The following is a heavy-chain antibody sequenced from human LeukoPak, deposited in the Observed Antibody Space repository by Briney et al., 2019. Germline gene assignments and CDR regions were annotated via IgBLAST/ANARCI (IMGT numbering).Heavy chain of an antibody. D-gene: IGHD3-10*01. Sequence: QPGGSLPLSCASSGFTFSSYAMSWVRPAPGKGLEWVSAISGTEGSTYHADSVKCRFTISRDNSKNMLYLQMSSLRAEDTAVYYCAKDTTHGTGTHHPLLDYWGRGALVTVSS. CDR3: AKDTTHGTGTHHPLLDY. V-gene: IGHV3-23*01. CDR2: ISGTEGST. CDR1: GFTFSSYA. J-gene: IGHJ4*02.